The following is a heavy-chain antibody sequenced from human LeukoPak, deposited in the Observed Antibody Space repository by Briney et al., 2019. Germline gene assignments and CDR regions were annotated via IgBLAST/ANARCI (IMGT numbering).Heavy chain of an antibody. D-gene: IGHD3-22*01. Sequence: GGSLRLSCAASGFTVSSNYMSWGLHAPGPGQESGSVFYSGGSTYYADSVKGRFTISRDNSQNPLYLQMNSLRADDTAVYYCARTYYYDSSGYYLYYLDYWGQGTLVTVSS. V-gene: IGHV3-53*01. CDR2: FYSGGST. CDR3: ARTYYYDSSGYYLYYLDY. CDR1: GFTVSSNY. J-gene: IGHJ4*02.